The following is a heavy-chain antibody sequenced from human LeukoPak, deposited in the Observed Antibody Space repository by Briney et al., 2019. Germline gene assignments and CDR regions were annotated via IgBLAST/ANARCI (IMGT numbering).Heavy chain of an antibody. CDR2: IYYSGST. J-gene: IGHJ6*02. V-gene: IGHV4-59*08. CDR3: ARHHEDYGDKRNYYYGMDV. CDR1: GDSISSYY. D-gene: IGHD4-17*01. Sequence: KSSETLSLTCTVSGDSISSYYWSWIRQPPGKGLEWIGYIYYSGSTNYNPSLKSRVTISVDTSKNQFSLKLSSVTAADTAVYYCARHHEDYGDKRNYYYGMDVWGQGTTVTVSS.